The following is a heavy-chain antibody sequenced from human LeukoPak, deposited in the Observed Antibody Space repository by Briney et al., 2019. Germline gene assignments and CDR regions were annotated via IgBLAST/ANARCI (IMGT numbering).Heavy chain of an antibody. CDR1: GFTFSSYS. V-gene: IGHV3-48*02. CDR2: ISSTSTTI. Sequence: GGSLRLSCAASGFTFSSYSMNWVRQAPGKGLEWLSFISSTSTTIFYADSVEGRFTISRDNAKNSLYLQMNSLRDEDTSVYYCARGTVTAPDYWGQGTLVTVSS. J-gene: IGHJ4*02. D-gene: IGHD2-21*02. CDR3: ARGTVTAPDY.